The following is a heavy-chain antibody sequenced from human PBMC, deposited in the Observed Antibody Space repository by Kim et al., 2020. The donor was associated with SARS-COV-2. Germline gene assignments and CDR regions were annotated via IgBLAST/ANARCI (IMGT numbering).Heavy chain of an antibody. CDR3: ARRPRQWCMDSSSCPGWFDP. V-gene: IGHV4-34*01. D-gene: IGHD6-13*01. J-gene: IGHJ5*02. CDR1: GGSFSGYY. Sequence: SETLSLTCAVYGGSFSGYYWSWIRQPPGKGLEWIGEINHSGSTNYNPSLKSRVTISVDTSKNQFSLKLSSVTAADTAVYYCARRPRQWCMDSSSCPGWFDPWGQGTLVTVSS. CDR2: INHSGST.